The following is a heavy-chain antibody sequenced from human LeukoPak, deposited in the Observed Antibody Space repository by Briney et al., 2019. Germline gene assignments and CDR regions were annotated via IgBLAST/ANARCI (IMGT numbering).Heavy chain of an antibody. D-gene: IGHD2-8*01. CDR3: ARGPPDGYLDY. J-gene: IGHJ4*02. CDR2: INHSGST. V-gene: IGHV4-34*01. CDR1: GGSFSGYY. Sequence: PSETLSLTCAVYGGSFSGYYWSWLRQPPGKGLEWIGEINHSGSTNYNPSLKSRVTISVDTSKNQFSLKLSSVTAADTAVYYCARGPPDGYLDYWGQGTLVTVSS.